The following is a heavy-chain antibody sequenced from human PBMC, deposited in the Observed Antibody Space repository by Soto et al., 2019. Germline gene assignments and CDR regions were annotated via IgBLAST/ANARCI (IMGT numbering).Heavy chain of an antibody. V-gene: IGHV1-46*01. Sequence: ASVKVSCKTSGYPFTGYFIHWVRQAPGQGLEWMGIISLYHHSTSYAQKFQGRLTVTADTSTTTVYMDLSSLTSEDSAVYWCARELYSCGGDCPYYMDYWGQGTLVTVSS. D-gene: IGHD2-21*02. CDR2: ISLYHHST. CDR1: GYPFTGYF. J-gene: IGHJ4*02. CDR3: ARELYSCGGDCPYYMDY.